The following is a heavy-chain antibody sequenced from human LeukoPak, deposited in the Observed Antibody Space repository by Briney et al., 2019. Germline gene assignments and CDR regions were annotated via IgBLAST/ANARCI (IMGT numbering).Heavy chain of an antibody. J-gene: IGHJ4*02. CDR3: AKDQGYSSSWYSTPGFDY. D-gene: IGHD6-13*01. Sequence: SGGSLRLSCAASGFIFSSYAMHWVRQAPGKGLEWVAVISYDGSNKYYADSVKGRFTISRDNSKNTLYLQMNSLRAEDTAVYYCAKDQGYSSSWYSTPGFDYWGQGTLVTVSS. V-gene: IGHV3-30*18. CDR1: GFIFSSYA. CDR2: ISYDGSNK.